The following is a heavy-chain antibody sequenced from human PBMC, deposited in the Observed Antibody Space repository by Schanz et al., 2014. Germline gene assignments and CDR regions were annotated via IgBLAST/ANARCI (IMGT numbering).Heavy chain of an antibody. D-gene: IGHD3-9*01. Sequence: VQVVQSGGGLAQPGGSLRLSCAASGFTLSNYAMSWVRQAPGKGLEWVSALSEGGGGTHYADSVRGRFTISSDSSKNTLYLQMSSLRADDTAVYYCAKAADWPVTRFDPWGQGTLVTVSS. V-gene: IGHV3-23*04. CDR2: LSEGGGGT. CDR1: GFTLSNYA. CDR3: AKAADWPVTRFDP. J-gene: IGHJ5*02.